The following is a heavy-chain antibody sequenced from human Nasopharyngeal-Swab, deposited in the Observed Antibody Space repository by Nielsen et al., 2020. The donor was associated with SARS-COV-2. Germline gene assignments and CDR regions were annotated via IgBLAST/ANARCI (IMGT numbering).Heavy chain of an antibody. V-gene: IGHV3-23*01. Sequence: GESLKISCAASGFTFSSYAMSWVRQAPGKGLEWVSAISGSGGSTYCADSVKGRFTISRDNSKNTLYLQMNSLRAEDTAVYYCAKGPFRKWELLPWDYWGQGTLVTVSS. CDR3: AKGPFRKWELLPWDY. CDR1: GFTFSSYA. D-gene: IGHD1-26*01. J-gene: IGHJ4*02. CDR2: ISGSGGST.